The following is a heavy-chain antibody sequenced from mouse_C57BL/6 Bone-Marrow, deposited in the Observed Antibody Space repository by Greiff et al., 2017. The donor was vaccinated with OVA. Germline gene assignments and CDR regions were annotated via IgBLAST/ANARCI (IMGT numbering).Heavy chain of an antibody. V-gene: IGHV1-81*01. D-gene: IGHD2-2*01. CDR3: ARGGWLPLAY. Sequence: QVQLQQSGAELARPGASVQLSCKASGYTFTSYGISWVKQRTGQGLEWIGEIYPRSGNTYYNEKFKGKATLTADKSSSTAYMELRSLTSEDSAVYFCARGGWLPLAYWGQGTLVTVSA. CDR1: GYTFTSYG. CDR2: IYPRSGNT. J-gene: IGHJ3*01.